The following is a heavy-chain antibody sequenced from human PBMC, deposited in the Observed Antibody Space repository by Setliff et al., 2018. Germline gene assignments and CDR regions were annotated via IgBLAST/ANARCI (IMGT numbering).Heavy chain of an antibody. J-gene: IGHJ6*03. CDR3: ARVPATVTTFYYYYMDV. CDR1: GGSISSGDYY. Sequence: SETLSLTCTVSGGSISSGDYYWTWIRQSPGKGLEYIGYIHQSGSTNYNPSLKSRVTISVDTSKNQFSLKLSSVTAADTAVYYCARVPATVTTFYYYYMDVWGKGTTVTVSS. CDR2: IHQSGST. D-gene: IGHD4-17*01. V-gene: IGHV4-61*08.